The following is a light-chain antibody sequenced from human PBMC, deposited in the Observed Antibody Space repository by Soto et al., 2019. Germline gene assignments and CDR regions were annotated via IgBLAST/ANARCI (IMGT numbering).Light chain of an antibody. Sequence: EIVLTQSPGTLSLSPGERATLSCRANQSVSSSYLAWYRQKPGQAPRLLIYGASSRATGIPDRFSGSGSGTDFTLTISRLEPEDFAVYYCQQYGSSLFTFGPGTKVDIK. CDR1: QSVSSSY. J-gene: IGKJ3*01. V-gene: IGKV3-20*01. CDR2: GAS. CDR3: QQYGSSLFT.